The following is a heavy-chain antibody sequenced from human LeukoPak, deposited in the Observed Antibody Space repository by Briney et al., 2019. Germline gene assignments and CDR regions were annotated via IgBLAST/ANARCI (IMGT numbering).Heavy chain of an antibody. V-gene: IGHV3-30*01. CDR2: ISYDGSNK. CDR3: ARIGSGSSRADFDY. Sequence: GGSLRLSCAASGFTFSSYAMHWVRQAPGKGLEWVAVISYDGSNKYYADSVKGRFTISRDNSKNTLYLQMNSLRAEDTAVYYCARIGSGSSRADFDYWGQGTLVTVSS. D-gene: IGHD6-6*01. CDR1: GFTFSSYA. J-gene: IGHJ4*02.